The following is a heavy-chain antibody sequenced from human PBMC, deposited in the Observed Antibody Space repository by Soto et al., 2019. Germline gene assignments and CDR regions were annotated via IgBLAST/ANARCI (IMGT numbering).Heavy chain of an antibody. J-gene: IGHJ6*02. CDR2: IIPIFGPA. CDR3: ATTYCSGGNCYNYYYGMDV. V-gene: IGHV1-69*13. Sequence: SVKVSCKASGGTFSSSAICWVRQAPGQGLEWMGGIIPIFGPANYAQKFQGRVTLTADESMGTAYMELSSLRSEDTAVYYCATTYCSGGNCYNYYYGMDVWGQGTPVTVSS. D-gene: IGHD2-15*01. CDR1: GGTFSSSA.